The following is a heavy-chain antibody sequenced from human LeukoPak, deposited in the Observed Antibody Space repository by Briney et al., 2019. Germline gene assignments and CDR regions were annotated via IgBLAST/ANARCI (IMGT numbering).Heavy chain of an antibody. D-gene: IGHD1-26*01. CDR2: IIPIFGTA. J-gene: IGHJ5*02. CDR1: GGTFSSYA. CDR3: ARVREAVDNWFDP. Sequence: SVKVSCKASGGTFSSYAISWVRQAPGQGLEWMGGIIPIFGTANYAQKFQGRVTITTDESTSTAYMELSSLRSEDTAVYYCARVREAVDNWFDPWGQGTLVTVSS. V-gene: IGHV1-69*05.